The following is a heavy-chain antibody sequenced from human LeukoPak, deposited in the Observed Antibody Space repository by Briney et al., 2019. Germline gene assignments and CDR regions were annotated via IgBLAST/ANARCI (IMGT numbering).Heavy chain of an antibody. CDR1: GYTFTNYA. D-gene: IGHD1-26*01. Sequence: ASVKVSCKTSGYTFTNYAIHWVRQAPGQRLEWMGWINAGSGNTKYSQNFRDRVTITRDTSASTAYMELRSLRSEDTAVYYCARASVDSSFVYWESTYFDCWGQGILVTVSS. CDR2: INAGSGNT. J-gene: IGHJ4*02. V-gene: IGHV1-3*01. CDR3: ARASVDSSFVYWESTYFDC.